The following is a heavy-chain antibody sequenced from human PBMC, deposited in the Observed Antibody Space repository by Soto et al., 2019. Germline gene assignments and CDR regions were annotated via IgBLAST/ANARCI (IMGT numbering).Heavy chain of an antibody. Sequence: QITLKESGPTLVKPTQTLTLTCTFSGFSLSTSGVGVGWIRQPPGKALEWLALIYWDDDKRYSPSLKSRLTITKDTYKNQVVLTMTNMDPVDTATYYCAHRRTYYGSGRTFDPWGQGTLVTVSS. J-gene: IGHJ5*02. V-gene: IGHV2-5*02. D-gene: IGHD3-10*01. CDR1: GFSLSTSGVG. CDR3: AHRRTYYGSGRTFDP. CDR2: IYWDDDK.